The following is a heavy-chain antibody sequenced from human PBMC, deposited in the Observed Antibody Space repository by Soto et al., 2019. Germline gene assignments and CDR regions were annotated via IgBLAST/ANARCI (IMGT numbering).Heavy chain of an antibody. CDR3: ASSAVIAGYYYYGMDV. CDR1: GYTFTSYA. D-gene: IGHD2-2*01. J-gene: IGHJ6*02. CDR2: INAGNGNT. Sequence: QVQLVQPGAEEKKPGASVKVSCKASGYTFTSYAMHWVRQAPGQRLEWMGWINAGNGNTKYSQKFQGRVTITRDTSARPAYSELSSLRSEDTAVYYCASSAVIAGYYYYGMDVWGQGTTVTVSS. V-gene: IGHV1-3*05.